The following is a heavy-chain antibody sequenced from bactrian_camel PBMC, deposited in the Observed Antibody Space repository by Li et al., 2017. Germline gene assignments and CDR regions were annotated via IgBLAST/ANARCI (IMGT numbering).Heavy chain of an antibody. CDR3: AASRLGSTINWRQERRYGY. D-gene: IGHD4*01. V-gene: IGHV3S32*01. CDR2: IDSDGGSA. Sequence: VQLVESGGDSVQAGESLRLSCVASGYTLPMNMGWFRRLPGQEREGLASIDSDGGSATYADSVKGRFTISREAKNTLYLQMSSLKPEDTAMYYCAASRLGSTINWRQERRYGYWGQGTQVTVS. CDR1: GYTLPMN. J-gene: IGHJ4*01.